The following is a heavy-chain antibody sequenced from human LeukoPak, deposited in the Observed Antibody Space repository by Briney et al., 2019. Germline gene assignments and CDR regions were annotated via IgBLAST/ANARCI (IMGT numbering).Heavy chain of an antibody. J-gene: IGHJ5*02. CDR1: GYTFTSYG. Sequence: ASVKVSCKASGYTFTSYGISWVRQAPGQGLEWMGWISAYNGNTNYAQKLQGRVTMTTDTSTSTAYMELRSLRSDDTAVYYCARGGLWFGPPQKNWFDPWGQGTLVTVSS. V-gene: IGHV1-18*01. CDR3: ARGGLWFGPPQKNWFDP. D-gene: IGHD3-10*01. CDR2: ISAYNGNT.